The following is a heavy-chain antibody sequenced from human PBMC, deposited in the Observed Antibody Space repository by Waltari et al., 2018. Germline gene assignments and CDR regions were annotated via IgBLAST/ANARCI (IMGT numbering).Heavy chain of an antibody. Sequence: QVQLQQWGAGLLKPSETLSLTCAVYGGSFSGYYWSRIRQPPGKGLEWIGEINHSGSTNYNPSLKSRVTISVDTSKNQFSLKLSSVTAADTAVYYCARGAPIAVAQYYYYYYGMDVWGQGTTVTVSS. J-gene: IGHJ6*02. CDR1: GGSFSGYY. CDR3: ARGAPIAVAQYYYYYYGMDV. D-gene: IGHD6-19*01. CDR2: INHSGST. V-gene: IGHV4-34*01.